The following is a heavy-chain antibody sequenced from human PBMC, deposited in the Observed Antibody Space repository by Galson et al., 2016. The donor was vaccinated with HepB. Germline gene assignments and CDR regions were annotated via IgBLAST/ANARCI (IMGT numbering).Heavy chain of an antibody. D-gene: IGHD5-12*01. CDR3: ARDPGGYGFIDS. V-gene: IGHV3-11*06. Sequence: SLRLSCAASGFTFTEYSMTWIRQAPGKGLEWLSYLSTSTRYTNYADSVKGRFTISRDNAKNPVYLQMNSLRAEDTAVYYCARDPGGYGFIDSWGQGTLVTVSS. CDR2: LSTSTRYT. J-gene: IGHJ4*02. CDR1: GFTFTEYS.